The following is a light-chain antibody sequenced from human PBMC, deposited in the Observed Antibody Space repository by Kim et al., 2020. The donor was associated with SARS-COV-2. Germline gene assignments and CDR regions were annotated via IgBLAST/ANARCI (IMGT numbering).Light chain of an antibody. Sequence: GQSLTISCSGSSSAIGSNYVYWFQQLPGTTPKLLIYKNSYRPSGVPDRFSGSKSGTSASLAISGLRSDDEATYYCATWDDILSGPVFGGGTQLTVL. CDR1: SSAIGSNY. CDR3: ATWDDILSGPV. J-gene: IGLJ3*02. CDR2: KNS. V-gene: IGLV1-47*01.